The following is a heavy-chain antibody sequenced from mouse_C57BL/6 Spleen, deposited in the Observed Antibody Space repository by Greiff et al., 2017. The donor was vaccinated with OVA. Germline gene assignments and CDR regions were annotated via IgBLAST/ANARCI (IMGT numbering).Heavy chain of an antibody. CDR2: ISYDGSN. J-gene: IGHJ4*01. Sequence: DVKLQESGPGLVKPSQSLSLTCSVTGYSITSGYYWNWIRQFPGNKLEWMGYISYDGSNNYNPSLKNRISITRDTSKNQFFLKLNSVTTEDTATYYCARVEGGLYAMDYWGQGTSVTVSS. CDR3: ARVEGGLYAMDY. CDR1: GYSITSGYY. V-gene: IGHV3-6*01. D-gene: IGHD1-1*02.